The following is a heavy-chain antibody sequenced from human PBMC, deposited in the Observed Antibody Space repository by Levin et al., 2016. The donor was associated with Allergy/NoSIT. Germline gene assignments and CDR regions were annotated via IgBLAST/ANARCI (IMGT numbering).Heavy chain of an antibody. CDR1: GFTFSSYW. CDR3: ARGGWYSSGMEVMDV. J-gene: IGHJ6*02. V-gene: IGHV3-7*01. Sequence: GESLKISCAASGFTFSSYWMSWVRQAPGKGLEWVANIKQDGSEKYYVDSVKGRFTISRDNAKNSLYLQMNSLRAEDTAVYYCARGGWYSSGMEVMDVWGQGTTVTVSS. CDR2: IKQDGSEK. D-gene: IGHD6-19*01.